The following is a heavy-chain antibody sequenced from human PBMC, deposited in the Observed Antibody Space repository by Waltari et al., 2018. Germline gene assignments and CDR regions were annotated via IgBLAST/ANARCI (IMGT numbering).Heavy chain of an antibody. Sequence: EVQLVESGGGLVKPGGSLRLSCAASGFTFSSYSMNWVRQAPGKGGGWVSAISMCSSYVYYADTVKGRFTNSRDNAKNSLYLQMNSLRAEDTAVYYCARDLGGSPYDWGQGTLVTVSS. CDR1: GFTFSSYS. V-gene: IGHV3-21*01. CDR2: ISMCSSYV. CDR3: ARDLGGSPYD. D-gene: IGHD1-26*01. J-gene: IGHJ4*02.